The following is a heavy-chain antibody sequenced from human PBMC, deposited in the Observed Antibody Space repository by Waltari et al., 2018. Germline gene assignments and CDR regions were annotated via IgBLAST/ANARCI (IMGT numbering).Heavy chain of an antibody. J-gene: IGHJ3*02. CDR1: GFTFSSYS. CDR3: ARGGVGMVRGGPLGAFDI. Sequence: EVQLVESGGGLVKPGGSLRLSCAASGFTFSSYSMNWVRQAPGKGLEWVSSISSSSSYIYYADSVKGRFTISRDNAKNSLYLQMNSLRAEDTAVYYCARGGVGMVRGGPLGAFDIWGQGTMVTVSS. D-gene: IGHD3-10*01. V-gene: IGHV3-21*01. CDR2: ISSSSSYI.